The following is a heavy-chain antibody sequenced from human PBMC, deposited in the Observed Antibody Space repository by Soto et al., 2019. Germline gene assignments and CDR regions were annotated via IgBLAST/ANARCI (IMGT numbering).Heavy chain of an antibody. CDR1: GFTVSSNY. J-gene: IGHJ4*02. D-gene: IGHD2-2*01. CDR3: ARLSCTSTGCIDY. Sequence: EVQLVESGGDLVQPGGSLRLSCAASGFTVSSNYMSWVRQAPGEGLEWVSVIFSGGSTFYADSVKGRFTLYRDSSQNTVHLQMNSLRAEDTAVYYCARLSCTSTGCIDYWGQGTLVTVSS. V-gene: IGHV3-66*04. CDR2: IFSGGST.